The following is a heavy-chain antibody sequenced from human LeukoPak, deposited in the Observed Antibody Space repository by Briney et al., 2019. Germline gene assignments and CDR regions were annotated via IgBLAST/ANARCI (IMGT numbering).Heavy chain of an antibody. CDR1: GFSFSRHN. D-gene: IGHD1-1*01. J-gene: IGHJ3*02. CDR2: IGSDGSYI. Sequence: GGSLRLSCAVSGFSFSRHNMNWVRQAPMKGLEWVSSIGSDGSYIYYADSVQGRFTISRDNAKNSLYLQVNSLTAEDTAVYYCARKMKTGDRVGSFDIWGQGTMVTVSS. CDR3: ARKMKTGDRVGSFDI. V-gene: IGHV3-21*01.